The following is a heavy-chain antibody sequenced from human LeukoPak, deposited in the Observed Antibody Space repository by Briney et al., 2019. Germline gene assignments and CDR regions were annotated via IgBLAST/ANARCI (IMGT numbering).Heavy chain of an antibody. CDR2: IGGSGAST. CDR1: GFTFSNYA. V-gene: IGHV3-23*01. CDR3: AMGTYFDY. J-gene: IGHJ4*02. D-gene: IGHD7-27*01. Sequence: GGSLRLSCAASGFTFSNYAMNWVRQAPGKGLEWVSTIGGSGASTYYADSVKGRFTISRDNSKNTLYLQMNSLRAEDTAVYYCAMGTYFDYWGQGTLVTVSS.